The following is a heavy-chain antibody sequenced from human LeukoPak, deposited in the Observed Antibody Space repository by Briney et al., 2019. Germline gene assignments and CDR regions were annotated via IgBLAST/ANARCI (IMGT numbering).Heavy chain of an antibody. CDR3: TTELDVRPNHY. V-gene: IGHV3-15*01. CDR2: IKRKSDGGTT. Sequence: GGSLRLSCTASGFTFSNAWMSWVRQAPGKGLEWVGRIKRKSDGGTTDYAAPVKGRFTISRDDSKNTLYLQMNSLKSEDTAVYYCTTELDVRPNHYWGQGTLVTVSS. D-gene: IGHD1-14*01. J-gene: IGHJ4*02. CDR1: GFTFSNAW.